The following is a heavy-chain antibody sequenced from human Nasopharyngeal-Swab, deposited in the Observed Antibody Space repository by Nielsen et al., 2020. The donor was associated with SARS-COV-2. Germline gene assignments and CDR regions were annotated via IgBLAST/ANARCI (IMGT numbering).Heavy chain of an antibody. J-gene: IGHJ4*02. CDR2: IDNDGRRT. V-gene: IGHV3-74*01. CDR3: VKYGSG. D-gene: IGHD6-19*01. CDR1: GFSFSTYW. Sequence: GESLKISCAASGFSFSTYWIDWVRQAPGKGPEWVSRIDNDGRRTFYADLVKGRFTISRDNTKNTLYLQMNSLSAEDTALYYCVKYGSGWGQGTLVTVSS.